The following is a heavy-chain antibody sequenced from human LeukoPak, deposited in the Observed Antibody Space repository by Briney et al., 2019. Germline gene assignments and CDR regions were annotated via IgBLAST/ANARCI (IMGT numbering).Heavy chain of an antibody. CDR3: ARVSDAFDYFFDS. Sequence: AGGSLRLSCAASGFTFSSYSMNWVRQAPGKGLEWVSYISSSSSTIYYADSVKGRFTISRDNAKNSLYLQMNSLRAEDTAVYYCARVSDAFDYFFDSWGQGTLVTVSS. D-gene: IGHD5-12*01. CDR2: ISSSSSTI. V-gene: IGHV3-48*04. CDR1: GFTFSSYS. J-gene: IGHJ4*02.